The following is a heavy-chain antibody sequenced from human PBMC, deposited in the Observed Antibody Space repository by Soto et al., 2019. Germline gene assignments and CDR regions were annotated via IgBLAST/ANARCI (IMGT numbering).Heavy chain of an antibody. CDR3: AKGTTAWFDP. CDR1: GYTFTSYG. J-gene: IGHJ5*02. Sequence: VQLVQSGAEVKKPGASVKVSCKASGYTFTSYGISWVRQAPGKGLEWVSAISGSGGSTYYADSVKGRFTISRDNSKNTLYLQMNSLRAEDTAVYYCAKGTTAWFDPWGQGTLVTVSS. V-gene: IGHV3-23*04. D-gene: IGHD1-7*01. CDR2: ISGSGGST.